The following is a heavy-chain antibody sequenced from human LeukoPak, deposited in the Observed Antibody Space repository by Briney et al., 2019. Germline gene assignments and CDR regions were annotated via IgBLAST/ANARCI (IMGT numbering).Heavy chain of an antibody. V-gene: IGHV3-74*01. Sequence: PGGSLRLSYAASGFNFITAAMTWVRQAPGKGLVWVSRINSDGSSTSYADSVKGRVTISRDNAKKTLYLQMNSLRAEDTAVYYCARGRSGHYFDYWGQGTLVTVSS. D-gene: IGHD5-12*01. CDR1: GFNFITAA. CDR2: INSDGSST. CDR3: ARGRSGHYFDY. J-gene: IGHJ4*02.